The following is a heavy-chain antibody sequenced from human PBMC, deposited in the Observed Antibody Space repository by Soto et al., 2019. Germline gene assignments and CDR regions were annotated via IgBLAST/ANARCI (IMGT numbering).Heavy chain of an antibody. CDR2: ISAYNGNR. Sequence: QVPLVQSGAEVKKPGALVTVSCKTSGYTPTNYDIGWVRQAPGQGLEWMGWISAYNGNRNSAQKLQGRLTMTTDTSSKTAYMELSSLRSDDTAVYYCARALYRSGTYYAFDNWCQGTLVTASS. V-gene: IGHV1-18*01. D-gene: IGHD1-26*01. J-gene: IGHJ4*02. CDR3: ARALYRSGTYYAFDN. CDR1: GYTPTNYD.